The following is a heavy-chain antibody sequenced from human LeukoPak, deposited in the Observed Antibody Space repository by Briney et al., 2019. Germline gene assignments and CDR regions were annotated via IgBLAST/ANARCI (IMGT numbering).Heavy chain of an antibody. CDR3: ALGGYCSSTSCYGWNWFDP. D-gene: IGHD2-2*01. CDR2: IYTSGST. CDR1: GGSISSYY. J-gene: IGHJ5*02. Sequence: SETLSLTCTVSGGSISSYYWSWIRQPAGKGLEWIGRIYTSGSTNYNPSLKSRVTISVDTSKNQFSLKLSSVTAADTAVYYCALGGYCSSTSCYGWNWFDPWGQGTLVTVSS. V-gene: IGHV4-4*07.